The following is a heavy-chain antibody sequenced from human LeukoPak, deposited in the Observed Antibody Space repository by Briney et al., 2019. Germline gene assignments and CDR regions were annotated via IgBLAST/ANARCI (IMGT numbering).Heavy chain of an antibody. CDR3: ARDLGMTDGDYVSYFDY. CDR2: ISSSGSII. J-gene: IGHJ4*02. V-gene: IGHV3-48*03. D-gene: IGHD4-17*01. CDR1: GFTFSSYN. Sequence: GGSLRLSCAASGFTFSSYNMNWVRQAPGKGLEWVSYISSSGSIIYYADSVKGRFTISRDNAKNSLYLQMNSLRAEDTAVYYCARDLGMTDGDYVSYFDYWGQGTLVTVSS.